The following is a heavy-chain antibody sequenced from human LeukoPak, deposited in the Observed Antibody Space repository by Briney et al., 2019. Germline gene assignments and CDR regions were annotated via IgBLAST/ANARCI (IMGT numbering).Heavy chain of an antibody. CDR3: AKGHGDYLLWGD. Sequence: GGSLRLSCAASGFIFSDYYMSWIRQAPGKGLEWVSDISSSSSHTNYADSVKGRFTISRDNSKNTLYLQMNSLRAEDTAVYYCAKGHGDYLLWGDWGQGTLVTVSS. D-gene: IGHD4-17*01. V-gene: IGHV3-11*05. CDR1: GFIFSDYY. CDR2: ISSSSSHT. J-gene: IGHJ4*02.